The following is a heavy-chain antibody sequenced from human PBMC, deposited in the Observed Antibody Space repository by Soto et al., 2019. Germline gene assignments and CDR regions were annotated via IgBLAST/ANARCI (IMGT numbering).Heavy chain of an antibody. D-gene: IGHD6-13*01. Sequence: GGSLRLSCAASKFSSNNSLMHWVRQVTGKGPVWVSRINHDGSRTEYADSVKGRFTISRDNTNNPLYLQMKRLRADATPIYYCVREPWGFSGTWYDYLGRGTLVAACS. CDR3: VREPWGFSGTWYDY. CDR2: INHDGSRT. CDR1: KFSSNNSL. V-gene: IGHV3-74*03. J-gene: IGHJ4*02.